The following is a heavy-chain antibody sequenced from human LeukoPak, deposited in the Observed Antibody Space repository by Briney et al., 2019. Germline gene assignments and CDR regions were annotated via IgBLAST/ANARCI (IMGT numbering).Heavy chain of an antibody. CDR2: IYYSGHT. CDR1: GGSISGYY. Sequence: PSETLSLTCTVSGGSISGYYWTWIRQPPGKGLEWIGYIYYSGHTNYNPSLKSRVTISVDTSKNKFSLKLSSVTAADTAVYYCARGSHYYGSASPNWFDPWGQVTLVTVSS. CDR3: ARGSHYYGSASPNWFDP. V-gene: IGHV4-59*01. J-gene: IGHJ5*02. D-gene: IGHD3-10*01.